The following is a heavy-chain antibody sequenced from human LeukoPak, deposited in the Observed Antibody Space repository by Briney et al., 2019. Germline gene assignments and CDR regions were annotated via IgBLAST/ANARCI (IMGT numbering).Heavy chain of an antibody. CDR1: GFTFSSYG. D-gene: IGHD4-17*01. V-gene: IGHV3-30*02. Sequence: PGGSLRLFCAASGFTFSSYGMYWVRQAPGKGLEWVAFIRYDGSNKYYADSVKGRFTISRDNSKNTLYLQMNSLRAEDTAVYYCAKELSDYAIDYWGQGTLVTVSS. J-gene: IGHJ4*02. CDR2: IRYDGSNK. CDR3: AKELSDYAIDY.